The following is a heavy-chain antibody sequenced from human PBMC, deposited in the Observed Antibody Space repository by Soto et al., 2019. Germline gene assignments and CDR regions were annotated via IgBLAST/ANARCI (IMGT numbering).Heavy chain of an antibody. Sequence: QVHLVQSGAEVKKPGASVKVSCKASGYTFTTYAMPWVRQAPGQRLEWMGWINVGNGNTKYSQKFQGRVTITRDTSAGTAYLEVSSLRSEDTAVYFCARPCTGRPYCTYPYYYGVDVWGQGTTVTVSS. CDR1: GYTFTTYA. CDR3: ARPCTGRPYCTYPYYYGVDV. V-gene: IGHV1-3*01. J-gene: IGHJ6*01. CDR2: INVGNGNT. D-gene: IGHD2-8*02.